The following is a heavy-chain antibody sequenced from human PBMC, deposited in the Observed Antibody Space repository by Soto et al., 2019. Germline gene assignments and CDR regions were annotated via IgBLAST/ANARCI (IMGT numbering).Heavy chain of an antibody. CDR2: ISAGNGDT. J-gene: IGHJ3*02. Sequence: ASVKVSCKASGYNFINYAMHWVRQAPGQGLEWMGWISAGNGDTKYSQKLQGRVTITKDTSANTLYLELSSLSSEDTAVYYCTRDHHYFLIAFYMWGQGKMLTFS. V-gene: IGHV1-3*01. CDR3: TRDHHYFLIAFYM. CDR1: GYNFINYA. D-gene: IGHD3-3*01.